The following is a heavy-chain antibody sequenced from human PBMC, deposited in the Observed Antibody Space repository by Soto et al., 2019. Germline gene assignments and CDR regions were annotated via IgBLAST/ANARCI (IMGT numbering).Heavy chain of an antibody. D-gene: IGHD2-2*02. J-gene: IGHJ3*02. V-gene: IGHV3-74*01. CDR2: INGDGSGT. CDR1: GFTFNNYW. CDR3: ARGQGYCSSTSCYTGAFDM. Sequence: EVQLVESGGGLVQPGGSLRLSCAASGFTFNNYWIHWVRQAPGKGLLWVSRINGDGSGTTYADSVKGRFTISTDNAKNTLYLQKNSLRAEDTAVNYCARGQGYCSSTSCYTGAFDMWGQGKMVNVSS.